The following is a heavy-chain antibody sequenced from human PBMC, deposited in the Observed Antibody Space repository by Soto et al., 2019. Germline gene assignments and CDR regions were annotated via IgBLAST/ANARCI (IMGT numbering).Heavy chain of an antibody. D-gene: IGHD1-26*01. V-gene: IGHV3-33*01. CDR1: GFTFSSYG. J-gene: IGHJ4*02. Sequence: QVQLVESGGGVVQPGRSLRLSCAASGFTFSSYGMHWVRQAPGKGLEWVAVIWYDGSNKYYADSVKGRFTISRDNSKNTLYLQMNSLRAEDTAVYYCARDMTRGATRVRRGIDYWGQGTLVTVSS. CDR3: ARDMTRGATRVRRGIDY. CDR2: IWYDGSNK.